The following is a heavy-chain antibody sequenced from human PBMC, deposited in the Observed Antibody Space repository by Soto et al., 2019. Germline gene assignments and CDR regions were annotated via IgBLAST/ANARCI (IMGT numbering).Heavy chain of an antibody. CDR1: GFTFSNYP. V-gene: IGHV3-23*01. J-gene: IGHJ5*02. CDR3: AKEGKGVVSPPAIDLPLDNWCDP. CDR2: ISRSGGST. D-gene: IGHD2-2*01. Sequence: EVQLLESGGGLVQPGGSLRLSCAVSGFTFSNYPMSWVRQAPGKGLEWVSGISRSGGSTYYADSVKGRFTISRDNSKNTLYLQMNSLRAEHTAVYYCAKEGKGVVSPPAIDLPLDNWCDPWGQGTLVTVSS.